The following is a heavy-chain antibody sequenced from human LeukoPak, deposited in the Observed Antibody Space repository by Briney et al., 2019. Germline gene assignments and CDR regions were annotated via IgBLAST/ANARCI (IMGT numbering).Heavy chain of an antibody. J-gene: IGHJ4*02. D-gene: IGHD3-16*01. CDR3: ARSMITFGGVRY. V-gene: IGHV4-34*01. Sequence: SETLSLTCAVYGGSFSGYYWSWIRQPPGKGLEWIGEINHSGSTNYNPSLKSRVTISVDTSKNQFSLKLSSVTAADTAVYYCARSMITFGGVRYWGQVTLVTVSS. CDR2: INHSGST. CDR1: GGSFSGYY.